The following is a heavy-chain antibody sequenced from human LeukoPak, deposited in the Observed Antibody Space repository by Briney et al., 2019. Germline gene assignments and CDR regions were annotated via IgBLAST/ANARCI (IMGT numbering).Heavy chain of an antibody. Sequence: ASVKVSCKASGYTFTGHYMHWVRQAPGQGLEWMGWINPNSGGTNYAQKFQGRVTMTRDTSISTAYMELSRLRSDDTAVYYCARAWSPYYDILTGYPLDSYYFDYWGQGTLVTVSS. V-gene: IGHV1-2*02. D-gene: IGHD3-9*01. CDR1: GYTFTGHY. CDR3: ARAWSPYYDILTGYPLDSYYFDY. CDR2: INPNSGGT. J-gene: IGHJ4*02.